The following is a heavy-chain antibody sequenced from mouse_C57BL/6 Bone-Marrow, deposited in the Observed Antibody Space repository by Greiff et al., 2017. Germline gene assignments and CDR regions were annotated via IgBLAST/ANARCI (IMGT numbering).Heavy chain of an antibody. CDR2: ISSGGSYT. Sequence: EVQLVESGGDLVKPGGSLKLSCAASGFTFSSYGMSWVRQTPDKRLEWVATISSGGSYTYYPASVKGRFTISRDNDKNTLYLQMRSLTSEDTAMYYSVTTDAMYYWGQGTSVTVSS. D-gene: IGHD1-1*01. J-gene: IGHJ4*01. CDR1: GFTFSSYG. CDR3: VTTDAMYY. V-gene: IGHV5-6*01.